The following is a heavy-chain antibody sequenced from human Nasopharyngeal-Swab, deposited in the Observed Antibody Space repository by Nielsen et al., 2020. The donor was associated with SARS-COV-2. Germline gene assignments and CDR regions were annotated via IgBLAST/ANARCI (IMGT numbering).Heavy chain of an antibody. CDR2: IDTDGSIT. J-gene: IGHJ6*02. CDR3: ARDEGTTVTTGGRYYYYYYGMDV. V-gene: IGHV3-74*01. Sequence: GGSLRLSCAASGFSFRSYWMHWVRQVPGEGLVWVSRIDTDGSITNYADSVKGRFTISRDNAKNSLYLQMNSLRAEDTAVYYCARDEGTTVTTGGRYYYYYYGMDVWGQGTTVTVSS. D-gene: IGHD4-11*01. CDR1: GFSFRSYW.